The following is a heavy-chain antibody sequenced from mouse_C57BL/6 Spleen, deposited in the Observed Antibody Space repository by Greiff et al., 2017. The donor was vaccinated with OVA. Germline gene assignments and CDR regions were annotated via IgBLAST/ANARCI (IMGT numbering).Heavy chain of an antibody. Sequence: VMLVESGAELVKPGASVKISCKASGYAFSSYWMNWVKQRPGKGLEWIGQIYPGDGDTNYNGKFNGKATLTADKSSSTAYMQLSSLTSEDSAVYFCAKPYDYDPWFAYWGQGTLVTVSA. V-gene: IGHV1-80*01. J-gene: IGHJ3*01. CDR3: AKPYDYDPWFAY. D-gene: IGHD2-4*01. CDR2: IYPGDGDT. CDR1: GYAFSSYW.